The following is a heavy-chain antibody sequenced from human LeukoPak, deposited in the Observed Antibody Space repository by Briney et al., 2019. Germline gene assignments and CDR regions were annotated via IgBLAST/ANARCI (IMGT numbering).Heavy chain of an antibody. Sequence: GASVKASCTASGGTFSSYAISWVRQAPGQGLEWMGGIIPIFGTANYAQKFQGRVTITADESTSTAYMELSSLRSEDTAVYYCARDRVVVVVAATYYYYGMDVWGQGTTVTVSS. J-gene: IGHJ6*02. CDR1: GGTFSSYA. CDR2: IIPIFGTA. D-gene: IGHD2-15*01. V-gene: IGHV1-69*13. CDR3: ARDRVVVVVAATYYYYGMDV.